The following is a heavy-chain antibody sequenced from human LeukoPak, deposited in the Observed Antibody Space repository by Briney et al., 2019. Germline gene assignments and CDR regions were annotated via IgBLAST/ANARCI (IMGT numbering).Heavy chain of an antibody. CDR1: GGSISRYY. J-gene: IGHJ4*02. CDR2: IYYSGST. CDR3: ARGLAPETYYDYVWGSYLNFDY. Sequence: SETLSLTCTVSGGSISRYYWSWIRQPPVKGLEWIGYIYYSGSTNYNPSLKSRVTISVDTSKNQLSLKLSSVTAADTAVYYCARGLAPETYYDYVWGSYLNFDYWGQGTLVTVSS. D-gene: IGHD3-16*02. V-gene: IGHV4-59*01.